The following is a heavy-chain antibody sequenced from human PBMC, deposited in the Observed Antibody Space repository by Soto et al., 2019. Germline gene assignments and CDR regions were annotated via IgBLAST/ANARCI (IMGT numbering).Heavy chain of an antibody. CDR1: GFTFSSYA. CDR3: ANPQTSSPWEIPDGAY. D-gene: IGHD1-26*01. Sequence: GGSLRLSCAASGFTFSSYAMTWVRQAPGKGLEWVSSITGSGGSTYYADSVKGRFTISRDNSKNTLYLQMNSLRAEDTAVYFCANPQTSSPWEIPDGAYWGQGTLVTVSS. V-gene: IGHV3-23*01. CDR2: ITGSGGST. J-gene: IGHJ4*02.